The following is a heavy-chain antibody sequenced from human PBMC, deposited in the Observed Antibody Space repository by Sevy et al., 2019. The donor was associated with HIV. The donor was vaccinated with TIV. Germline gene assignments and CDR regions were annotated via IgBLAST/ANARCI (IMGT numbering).Heavy chain of an antibody. CDR2: LNWDSGRV. Sequence: GGSLRLSCAASGFTFADFAMHWVRQVPGKGLGWVSGLNWDSGRVAYADSVKGRFTISRNSAKNALFMQMNSLRAEDTALYYCAKDIGATWIGVVANWGQGIQVTVSS. D-gene: IGHD3-3*01. J-gene: IGHJ4*02. CDR3: AKDIGATWIGVVAN. V-gene: IGHV3-9*01. CDR1: GFTFADFA.